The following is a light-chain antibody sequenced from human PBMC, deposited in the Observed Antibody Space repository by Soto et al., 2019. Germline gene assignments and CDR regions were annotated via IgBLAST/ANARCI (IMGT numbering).Light chain of an antibody. V-gene: IGKV1-39*01. Sequence: DIQMTQSPSSLSPSVGDRVTITCRASQSIDTYLNWYQQKPGKAPKLLIYAASNLQSGVPSRFSGRGAGTDFTLTISSLQPEDFATYFCQQSYSTPKTFGQGTKVEIK. CDR1: QSIDTY. J-gene: IGKJ1*01. CDR2: AAS. CDR3: QQSYSTPKT.